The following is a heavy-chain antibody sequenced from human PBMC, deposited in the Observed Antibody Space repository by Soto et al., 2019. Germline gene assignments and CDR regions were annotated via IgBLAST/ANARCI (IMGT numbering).Heavy chain of an antibody. CDR1: GGSISSSNW. Sequence: SETLSLTCAVSGGSISSSNWWSWVRQPPGKGLEWIGEIYHSGSTNYNPSLKSRVTISVDKSKNQFSLKLSSVTAADTAVYYFARAGRERGFHSYCGQGTLVPVSS. CDR3: ARAGRERGFHSY. V-gene: IGHV4-4*02. D-gene: IGHD3-22*01. J-gene: IGHJ1*01. CDR2: IYHSGST.